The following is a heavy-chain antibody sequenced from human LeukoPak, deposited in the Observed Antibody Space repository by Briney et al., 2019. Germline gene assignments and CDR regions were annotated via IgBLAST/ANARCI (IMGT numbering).Heavy chain of an antibody. CDR2: IYYSGST. J-gene: IGHJ4*02. Sequence: PSETLSLTCTVSGGSISSYYWSWIRQPPGKGLEWIGYIYYSGSTNYNPSLKSRVTISVDTSKNQFSLKLSSVTAADTAVYYCARTDSSSSPSIFDYWGQGTLVTVSS. CDR1: GGSISSYY. D-gene: IGHD6-13*01. V-gene: IGHV4-59*12. CDR3: ARTDSSSSPSIFDY.